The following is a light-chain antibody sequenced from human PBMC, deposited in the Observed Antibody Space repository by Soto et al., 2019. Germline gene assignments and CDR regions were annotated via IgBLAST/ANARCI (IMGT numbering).Light chain of an antibody. CDR3: LQHNSYPQT. CDR2: AAS. CDR1: QSVSNY. V-gene: IGKV1-39*01. Sequence: DIQMTQSPSSLSASVGDRVTITCRASQSVSNYLNWYQKKPGEAPKLLIYAASTLQSGVPSRISASGSGTDFALTISSLQPEDFATYYCLQHNSYPQTFGQGTKVEIK. J-gene: IGKJ1*01.